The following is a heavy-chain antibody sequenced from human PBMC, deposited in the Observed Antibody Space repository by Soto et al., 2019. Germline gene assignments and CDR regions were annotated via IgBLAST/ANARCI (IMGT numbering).Heavy chain of an antibody. J-gene: IGHJ4*02. CDR3: AKGSYDSSGYYLFPFDY. D-gene: IGHD3-22*01. CDR2: ISGSGGST. Sequence: GGSLRLSCAASGFAFSSYAMSWFRQAPGKGLEWVSAISGSGGSTYYADSVKGRFTISRDNSKNTLYLQMNSLRAEDTAVYYCAKGSYDSSGYYLFPFDYWGQGTLVTVSS. V-gene: IGHV3-23*01. CDR1: GFAFSSYA.